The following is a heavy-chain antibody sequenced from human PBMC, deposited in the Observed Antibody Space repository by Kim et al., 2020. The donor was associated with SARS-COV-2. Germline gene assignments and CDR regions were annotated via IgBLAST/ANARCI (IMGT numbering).Heavy chain of an antibody. Sequence: GRFTISRDNAKNSLYLQMNSLRDEDTAVYYCAAQIVVVPAAMEGLDAFDIWGQGTMVTVSS. J-gene: IGHJ3*02. CDR3: AAQIVVVPAAMEGLDAFDI. D-gene: IGHD2-2*01. V-gene: IGHV3-48*02.